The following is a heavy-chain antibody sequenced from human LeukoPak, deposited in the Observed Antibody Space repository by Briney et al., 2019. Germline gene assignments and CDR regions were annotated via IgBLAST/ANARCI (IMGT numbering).Heavy chain of an antibody. Sequence: PSETLSLTCTVSGGSISSGGYYWSWIRQPPGKGLEWIGYIYHSGSTYYNPSLKSRVTISVDRSKNQFSLKLSSVTAADTAVYYCARDLYSSSSGRGGYFDYWGQGTLVTVSS. CDR3: ARDLYSSSSGRGGYFDY. CDR1: GGSISSGGYY. CDR2: IYHSGST. V-gene: IGHV4-30-2*01. J-gene: IGHJ4*02. D-gene: IGHD6-6*01.